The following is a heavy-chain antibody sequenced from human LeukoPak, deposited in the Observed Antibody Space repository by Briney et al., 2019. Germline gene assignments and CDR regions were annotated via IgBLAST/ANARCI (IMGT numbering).Heavy chain of an antibody. CDR3: ATDRVYRSSGRSWGFFDY. Sequence: ASVKVSCKISEYSLSDLSILWVREAPGEGLEWMGGFDSENNKMVYSQKFQGRVTMTEDTSADTAYMELTSLRSEDTAVYFCATDRVYRSSGRSWGFFDYWGQGTLVIVSS. V-gene: IGHV1-24*01. CDR2: FDSENNKM. J-gene: IGHJ4*02. D-gene: IGHD6-19*01. CDR1: EYSLSDLS.